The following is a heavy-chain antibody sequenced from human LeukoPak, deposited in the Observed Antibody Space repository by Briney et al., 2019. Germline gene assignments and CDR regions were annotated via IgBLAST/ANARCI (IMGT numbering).Heavy chain of an antibody. CDR2: IKQDGSEI. J-gene: IGHJ5*02. V-gene: IGHV3-7*03. D-gene: IGHD2-15*01. CDR1: GFTFSSFW. CDR3: ARGVGWELPRWFDP. Sequence: GGSLRLSCAASGFTFSSFWMSWVRQAPGKGLEWVATIKQDGSEIYYVDAVKGRFTISRDNAKNSLYLQMNSLRAEDTALYYCARGVGWELPRWFDPWGQGTLVTVSS.